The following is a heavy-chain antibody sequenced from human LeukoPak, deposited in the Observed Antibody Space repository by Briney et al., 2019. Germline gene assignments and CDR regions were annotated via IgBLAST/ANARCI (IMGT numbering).Heavy chain of an antibody. V-gene: IGHV3-23*01. J-gene: IGHJ6*02. Sequence: GGSLRLSCEASGFTFSSYSMNWVRQAPGKGLEWVSTISDSGGSTYYADSVKGRFTISRDNSKSTLYLQMNSLRAEDTALYYCAKGTGTFFYTMDVWGQGTTVTVSS. D-gene: IGHD4-17*01. CDR3: AKGTGTFFYTMDV. CDR1: GFTFSSYS. CDR2: ISDSGGST.